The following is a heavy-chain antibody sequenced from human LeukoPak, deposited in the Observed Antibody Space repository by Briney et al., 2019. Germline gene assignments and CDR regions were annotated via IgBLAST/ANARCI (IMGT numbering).Heavy chain of an antibody. D-gene: IGHD6-19*01. CDR1: EFAFSVYE. V-gene: IGHV3-48*03. CDR3: ATLTVASSFDY. J-gene: IGHJ4*02. Sequence: GGSLRLSCAASEFAFSVYEMYWVRQAPGKGLEWVSYISSTGGSRYHADSVKGRFTISRDNAKNSLYLQMNSLRGEDTAVYYCATLTVASSFDYWGQGALVTVSS. CDR2: ISSTGGSR.